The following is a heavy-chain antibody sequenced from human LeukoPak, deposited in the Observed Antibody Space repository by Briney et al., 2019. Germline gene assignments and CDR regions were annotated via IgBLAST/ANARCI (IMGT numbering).Heavy chain of an antibody. V-gene: IGHV4-39*07. J-gene: IGHJ4*02. CDR3: ARVFPSLY. CDR1: GVSITSPSYY. Sequence: SETLSLTCTVSGVSITSPSYYWGWIRQPPGKGLEWIGSVYYSGSTYYNPSLKSRVTISVDTSKNQFSLKLSSVTAADTAVYYCARVFPSLYWGQGTLVTVSS. D-gene: IGHD2/OR15-2a*01. CDR2: VYYSGST.